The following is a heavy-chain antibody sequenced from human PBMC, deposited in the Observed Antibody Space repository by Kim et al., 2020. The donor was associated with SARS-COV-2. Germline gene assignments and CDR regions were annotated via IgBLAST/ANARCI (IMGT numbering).Heavy chain of an antibody. CDR3: ARLVTTVTSSPLYFDY. CDR1: GGTFSSYA. Sequence: SVKVSCKASGGTFSSYAISWVRQAPGQGLEWMGRIIPILGIANYAQSFQGRVTITADKSTSTASMELSSLRSEDTAVYYCARLVTTVTSSPLYFDYWGQGTLVTVSS. J-gene: IGHJ4*02. CDR2: IIPILGIA. D-gene: IGHD4-17*01. V-gene: IGHV1-69*04.